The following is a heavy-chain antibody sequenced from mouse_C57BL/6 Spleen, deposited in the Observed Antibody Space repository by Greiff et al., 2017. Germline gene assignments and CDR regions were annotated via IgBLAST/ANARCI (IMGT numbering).Heavy chain of an antibody. CDR2: IDPETGGT. Sequence: QVQLQQSGAELVRPGASVTLSCKASGYTFTDYEMHWVKQTPVHGLEWIGAIDPETGGTAYNQKFKGKAILTADKSSSTAYMELRSLTSEDSAVYYCTRSPSNYGAWFAYWGQGTLVTVSA. CDR3: TRSPSNYGAWFAY. J-gene: IGHJ3*01. D-gene: IGHD2-5*01. CDR1: GYTFTDYE. V-gene: IGHV1-15*01.